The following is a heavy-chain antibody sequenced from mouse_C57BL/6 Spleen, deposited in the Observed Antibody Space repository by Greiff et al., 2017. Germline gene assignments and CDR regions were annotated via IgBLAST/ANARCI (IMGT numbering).Heavy chain of an antibody. Sequence: EVQLQQSGPELVKPGASVKMSCKASGYTFTDYNMHWVKQSHGKSLEWIGYINPNNGGTSYNQKFKGKATLTVNKSSSTAYMELRSLTSEDSAVYYCAKYDYGSSLYYFDYWGQGTTLTVSS. CDR2: INPNNGGT. D-gene: IGHD1-1*01. CDR1: GYTFTDYN. CDR3: AKYDYGSSLYYFDY. J-gene: IGHJ2*01. V-gene: IGHV1-22*01.